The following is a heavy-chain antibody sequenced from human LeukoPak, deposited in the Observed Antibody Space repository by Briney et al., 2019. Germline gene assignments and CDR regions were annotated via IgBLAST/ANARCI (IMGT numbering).Heavy chain of an antibody. Sequence: SETLSLTCTVSGGSISNYYWSWIRQPPGKVLGWIGYIHYSGSTNYNPSLKSRVTISVDPYKNQFSLKLSSVPAADTAVYYCARGREQLGDIDYWGQGTLVTVSS. CDR1: GGSISNYY. CDR2: IHYSGST. CDR3: ARGREQLGDIDY. J-gene: IGHJ4*02. V-gene: IGHV4-59*08. D-gene: IGHD6-6*01.